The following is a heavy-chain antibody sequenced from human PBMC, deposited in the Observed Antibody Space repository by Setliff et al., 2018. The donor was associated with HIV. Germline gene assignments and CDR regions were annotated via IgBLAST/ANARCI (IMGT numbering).Heavy chain of an antibody. CDR1: GYTFTSYA. Sequence: ASVKVSCKASGYTFTSYAMHWVRQAPGQRLEWMGWINAGNGNTKYSQKFQGRVTITRDTSAGTAYMELSSLRSEDTAVYYCASNSYYDSSGYRPSDAFYIWGQGTMVTVSS. CDR2: INAGNGNT. D-gene: IGHD3-22*01. CDR3: ASNSYYDSSGYRPSDAFYI. J-gene: IGHJ3*02. V-gene: IGHV1-3*01.